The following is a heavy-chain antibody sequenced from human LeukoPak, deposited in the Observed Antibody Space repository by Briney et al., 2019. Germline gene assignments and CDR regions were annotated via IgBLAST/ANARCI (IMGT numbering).Heavy chain of an antibody. J-gene: IGHJ6*02. CDR3: AKDGVPYCGGDCYSEPHFYYYYGMDV. Sequence: GGSLRLSCAASGFTFSSYGMHWVRQAPGKGLEWVAVISYDGSNKYYADSVKGRFTISRDNSKNTLYLQMNSLRAEDTAVYYCAKDGVPYCGGDCYSEPHFYYYYGMDVWGQGTTVTVSS. CDR1: GFTFSSYG. CDR2: ISYDGSNK. V-gene: IGHV3-30*18. D-gene: IGHD2-21*02.